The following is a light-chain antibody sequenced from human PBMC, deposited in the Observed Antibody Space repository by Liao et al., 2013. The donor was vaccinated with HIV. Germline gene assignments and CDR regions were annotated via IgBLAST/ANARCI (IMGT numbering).Light chain of an antibody. V-gene: IGLV3-1*01. CDR3: QTWDDNTFV. Sequence: SYELTQPPSVSVSPGQTASITCSGIKLEDKYVSWHQQKPGQSPVLVIYQDDKRPSGIPERFAGSVSGNTATLTITGTQTTDEADYYCQTWDDNTFVFGTGTQVTVL. CDR2: QDD. CDR1: KLEDKY. J-gene: IGLJ1*01.